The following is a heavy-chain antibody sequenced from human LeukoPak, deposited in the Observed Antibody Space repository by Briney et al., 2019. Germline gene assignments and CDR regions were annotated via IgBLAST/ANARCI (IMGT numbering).Heavy chain of an antibody. CDR3: ARDPSYSGYMDV. Sequence: GASVKVSCKASGYTFTGYYMHWVQQAPGQGLEWMGIINPSGGSTSYAQKFQGRVTMTRDTSTSTVYMELSSLRSEDTAVYYCARDPSYSGYMDVWGEGTTVTISS. D-gene: IGHD1-26*01. V-gene: IGHV1-46*01. CDR1: GYTFTGYY. J-gene: IGHJ6*03. CDR2: INPSGGST.